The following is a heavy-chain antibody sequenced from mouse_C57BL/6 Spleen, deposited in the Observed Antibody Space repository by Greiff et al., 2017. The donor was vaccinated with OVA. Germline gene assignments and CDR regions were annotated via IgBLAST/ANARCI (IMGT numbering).Heavy chain of an antibody. V-gene: IGHV1-7*01. Sequence: QVQLQQSGAELAKPGASVKLSCKASGYTFTSYWMHWVKQRPGQGLEWIGYINPSSGYTKYNQKFKDKATLTADKSSSTAYMQLSSLTYEDSAVYYCARAPFWDVGAMDYWGQGTSVTVSS. CDR1: GYTFTSYW. J-gene: IGHJ4*01. CDR3: ARAPFWDVGAMDY. D-gene: IGHD4-1*01. CDR2: INPSSGYT.